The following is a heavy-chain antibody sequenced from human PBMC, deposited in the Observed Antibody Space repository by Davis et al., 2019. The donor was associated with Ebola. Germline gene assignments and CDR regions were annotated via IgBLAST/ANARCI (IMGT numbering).Heavy chain of an antibody. Sequence: SETLSLTCTVSGGSISSSSYYWSWIRQPPGKGLEWIGYIYYSGSTNYNPSLKSRVTISVDTSKNEFSLRLDSVTAADAAVYYCARETTSSSWGSWFDPWGQGALVTVSS. CDR3: ARETTSSSWGSWFDP. CDR1: GGSISSSSYY. J-gene: IGHJ5*02. CDR2: IYYSGST. V-gene: IGHV4-61*01. D-gene: IGHD6-13*01.